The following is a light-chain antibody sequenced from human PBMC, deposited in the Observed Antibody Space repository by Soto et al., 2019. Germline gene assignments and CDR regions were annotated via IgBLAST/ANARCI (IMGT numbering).Light chain of an antibody. J-gene: IGLJ2*01. CDR3: SSYAGSNNYVV. Sequence: QSALTQPPSASGSPGQSVTISCPGTSSDVGGYNYVSWYQQHPGKAPKLMIYEVSKRPSGVPGRFSGSKSGSTASLTVSGLQAEDEADYYCSSYAGSNNYVVFGGGTKVTVL. CDR2: EVS. CDR1: SSDVGGYNY. V-gene: IGLV2-8*01.